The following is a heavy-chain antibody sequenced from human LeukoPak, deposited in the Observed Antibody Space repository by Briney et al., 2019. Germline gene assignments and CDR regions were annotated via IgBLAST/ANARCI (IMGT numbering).Heavy chain of an antibody. CDR2: IIPIFGTA. CDR3: AREAPVAAGSDAFDI. D-gene: IGHD6-19*01. V-gene: IGHV1-69*06. Sequence: ASVKVSCKASGGTFSSYAISWVRQAPGQGLEWMGGIIPIFGTANYAQKFQGRVTITADKSTSTAYMEVRSLRSDDTAVYYCAREAPVAAGSDAFDIWGQGTMVTVSS. J-gene: IGHJ3*02. CDR1: GGTFSSYA.